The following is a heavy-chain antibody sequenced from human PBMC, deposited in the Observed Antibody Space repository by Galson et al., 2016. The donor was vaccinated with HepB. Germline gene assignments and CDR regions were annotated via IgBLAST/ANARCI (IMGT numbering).Heavy chain of an antibody. CDR2: VSTRGST. Sequence: ETLSLTCNVSGGSISYYYWNWIRQSAGKGLEWIGRVSTRGSTSYNPSLKSRVTMSADTSNNQFSLRLSFVTAADTAVYYCARSIQADMVVFDKWGQGALVTVSS. CDR3: ARSIQADMVVFDK. D-gene: IGHD5-18*01. CDR1: GGSISYYY. V-gene: IGHV4-4*07. J-gene: IGHJ4*02.